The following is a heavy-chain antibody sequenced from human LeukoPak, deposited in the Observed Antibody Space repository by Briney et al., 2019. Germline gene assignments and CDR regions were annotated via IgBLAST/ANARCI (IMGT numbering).Heavy chain of an antibody. J-gene: IGHJ4*02. D-gene: IGHD3-10*01. V-gene: IGHV3-20*04. CDR3: VRGFRGGPFDY. Sequence: RTGGSLRLSCAASGFTFDDYGMSWVRHAPGKGLEWVSGIIRNGGTTGYADSVKGRFTISRDNAKNSLYLQMNSLRAEDTALYYCVRGFRGGPFDYWGQGTLVTVSS. CDR2: IIRNGGTT. CDR1: GFTFDDYG.